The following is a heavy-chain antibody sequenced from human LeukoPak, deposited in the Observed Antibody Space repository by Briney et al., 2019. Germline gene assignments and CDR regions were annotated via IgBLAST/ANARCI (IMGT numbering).Heavy chain of an antibody. Sequence: SETLSLTCTVSGGSISSYYWSWIRQPPGKGLEWIGYIYYSGSTNNNPSLKSRVTISLDTSKNQFSLKLSSVTAADTAVYYCARSSYYYGADAFDIWGQGTMVTVSS. CDR1: GGSISSYY. CDR2: IYYSGST. D-gene: IGHD3-10*01. V-gene: IGHV4-59*01. J-gene: IGHJ3*02. CDR3: ARSSYYYGADAFDI.